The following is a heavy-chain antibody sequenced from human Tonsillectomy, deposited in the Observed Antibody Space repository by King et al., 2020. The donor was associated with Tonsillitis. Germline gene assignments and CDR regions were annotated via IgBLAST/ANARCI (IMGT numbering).Heavy chain of an antibody. CDR2: IIPMFGTT. CDR1: GGTFRSYV. CDR3: ATDRGYCSGGTCYSFNY. V-gene: IGHV1-69*01. Sequence: QLVQSGAEVKKPGSSMKVSCKASGGTFRSYVISWVRQAPGQGLEWMGGIIPMFGTTNYAQNFQGRVAITADESTSTAYMELSSLRSDDTAVYYCATDRGYCSGGTCYSFNYWGQGTLVTVSS. D-gene: IGHD2-15*01. J-gene: IGHJ4*02.